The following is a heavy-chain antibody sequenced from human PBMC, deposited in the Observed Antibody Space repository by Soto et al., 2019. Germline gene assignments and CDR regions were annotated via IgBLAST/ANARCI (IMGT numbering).Heavy chain of an antibody. Sequence: QVQLVQSGAEVKKPGASVKVSCKASGYTFTSYDINWVRQATGQGLEWMGWMNPNSGNTGYAQKFQGRVTMTRNTSISPAYMELSSLRSEDTAVYYCARCYSPGVWFGELSPWFDPWGQGTLVTVSS. J-gene: IGHJ5*02. CDR2: MNPNSGNT. V-gene: IGHV1-8*01. CDR1: GYTFTSYD. D-gene: IGHD3-10*01. CDR3: ARCYSPGVWFGELSPWFDP.